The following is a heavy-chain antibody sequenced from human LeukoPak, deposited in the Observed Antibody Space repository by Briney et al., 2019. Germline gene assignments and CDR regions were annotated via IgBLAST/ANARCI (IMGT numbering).Heavy chain of an antibody. V-gene: IGHV3-7*01. D-gene: IGHD3-22*01. CDR3: AREIRPYYYDSSGLPDY. CDR1: GFTFSGYW. CDR2: IKQDGSEK. J-gene: IGHJ4*02. Sequence: GGSLRLSCAASGFTFSGYWMNWVRQAPGKGLEWVANIKQDGSEKYYVDSVKGRFTISRDNAENSLYLQTNSLRAEDTAVYYCAREIRPYYYDSSGLPDYWGQGTLVTVSS.